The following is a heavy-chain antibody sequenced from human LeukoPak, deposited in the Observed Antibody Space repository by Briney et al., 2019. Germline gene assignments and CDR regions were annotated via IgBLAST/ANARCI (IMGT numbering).Heavy chain of an antibody. Sequence: TGGSLRLSCAASGFTLSSYAMSWVRQAPGKGLEWFSSISASGGSTNYADSVKGRFTISRDNSKNTVYLQMNSLRAEDKAVYYCAKVMKGSERLTMVRGVIIKTAGLYYMDVWGKGTTVTVSS. J-gene: IGHJ6*03. CDR3: AKVMKGSERLTMVRGVIIKTAGLYYMDV. CDR2: ISASGGST. CDR1: GFTLSSYA. V-gene: IGHV3-23*01. D-gene: IGHD3-10*01.